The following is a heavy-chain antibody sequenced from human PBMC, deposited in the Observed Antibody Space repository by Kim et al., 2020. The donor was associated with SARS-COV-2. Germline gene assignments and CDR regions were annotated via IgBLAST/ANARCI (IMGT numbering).Heavy chain of an antibody. CDR1: GFTFDDYA. V-gene: IGHV3-9*01. CDR3: AKDMRAGYCSGGSCYSKEVPYYGMDV. D-gene: IGHD2-15*01. Sequence: GGSLRLSCAASGFTFDDYAMHWVRQAPGKGLEWVSGISWNSGSIGYADPVKGRFTISRDNAKNSLYLQMNSLRAEDTALYYCAKDMRAGYCSGGSCYSKEVPYYGMDVWGQGTTVTVSS. J-gene: IGHJ6*02. CDR2: ISWNSGSI.